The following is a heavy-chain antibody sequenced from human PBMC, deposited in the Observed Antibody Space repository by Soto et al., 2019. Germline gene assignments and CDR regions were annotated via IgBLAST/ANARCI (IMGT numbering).Heavy chain of an antibody. CDR3: AREYCTNGVCYSLDV. CDR2: IYYTGTT. Sequence: SETLSLTCTVSGGSISSYYWSWIRQPPGKGLEWIGYIYYTGTTTYNPSIKSRVTISVDSSKNQFSLNLTSVSAADTAVYYCAREYCTNGVCYSLDVWGQGTTVTVSS. V-gene: IGHV4-4*08. D-gene: IGHD2-8*01. J-gene: IGHJ6*02. CDR1: GGSISSYY.